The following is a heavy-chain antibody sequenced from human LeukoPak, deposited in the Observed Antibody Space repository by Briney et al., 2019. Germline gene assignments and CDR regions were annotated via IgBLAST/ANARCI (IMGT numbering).Heavy chain of an antibody. V-gene: IGHV4-39*01. CDR1: GGSISSSNYY. J-gene: IGHJ3*02. CDR2: IYYSGST. D-gene: IGHD3-3*01. Sequence: SETLSLTCTVSGGSISSSNYYWGWIRQPPGKGLEWIGGIYYSGSTYYNPSLKSRVTISVDTSKNQFSLKLSSVTAADTAVYYCARSGDFWSGYYSSEHDAFDIWGQGTMVTVSS. CDR3: ARSGDFWSGYYSSEHDAFDI.